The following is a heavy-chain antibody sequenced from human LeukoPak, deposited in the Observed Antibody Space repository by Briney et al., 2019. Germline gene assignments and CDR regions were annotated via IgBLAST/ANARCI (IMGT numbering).Heavy chain of an antibody. Sequence: GGSLRLSCAASGFTFDDYGMSWVRQAPGKGLQWVSGINWNGGSTGYADSVKGRFTISRDNAKNSLYLQMNSLRAEDTALYYCARGPYGSGSYYNAYWGQGTLVTVSS. CDR3: ARGPYGSGSYYNAY. V-gene: IGHV3-20*04. D-gene: IGHD3-10*01. CDR1: GFTFDDYG. J-gene: IGHJ4*02. CDR2: INWNGGST.